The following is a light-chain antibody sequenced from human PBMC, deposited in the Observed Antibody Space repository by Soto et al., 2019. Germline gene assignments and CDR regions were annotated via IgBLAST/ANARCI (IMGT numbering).Light chain of an antibody. CDR1: QSVSSSY. CDR2: GAS. J-gene: IGKJ1*01. CDR3: QQYRT. V-gene: IGKV3-20*01. Sequence: EIVLTQSPGTLSLSPGESATLSCRASQSVSSSYLAWYQQKPGQAPRLLMYGASSRATGIPDRFSGSGSGTDFTLTISRLEPEDFAVYYCQQYRTFGQGTKV.